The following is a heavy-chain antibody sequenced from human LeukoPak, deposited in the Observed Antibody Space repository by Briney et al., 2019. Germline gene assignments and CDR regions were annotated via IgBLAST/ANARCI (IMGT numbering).Heavy chain of an antibody. CDR2: ISGSGGST. Sequence: GGSLRLSCAASGFTFSSYAMDWVRQAPGKGLEWVSAISGSGGSTYYADSVKGRFTISRGNSKNTLYLQMTSLRAEDTAVYYCAKALTMIVVIGSSRVFDYWSQGTLVTVSS. V-gene: IGHV3-23*01. D-gene: IGHD3-22*01. CDR3: AKALTMIVVIGSSRVFDY. CDR1: GFTFSSYA. J-gene: IGHJ4*02.